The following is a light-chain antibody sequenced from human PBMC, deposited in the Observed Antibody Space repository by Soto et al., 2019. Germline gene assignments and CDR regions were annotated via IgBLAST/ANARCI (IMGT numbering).Light chain of an antibody. V-gene: IGKV3-20*01. J-gene: IGKJ1*01. CDR2: DAM. CDR3: QQYSSSRT. Sequence: EIVLTQSPATLSVSPGDRVTLSCRASQSVDINLAWYQQRSGQAPRLLIYDAMSRAAGVPDRFSGSGSETDFTLTITRLEPEDFAVYYCQQYSSSRTFGQGTKVDIK. CDR1: QSVDIN.